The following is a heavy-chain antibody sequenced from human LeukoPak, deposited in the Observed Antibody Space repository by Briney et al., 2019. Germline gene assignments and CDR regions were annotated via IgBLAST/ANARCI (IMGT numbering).Heavy chain of an antibody. CDR1: GFTFDDYA. CDR2: ISWNSGSI. J-gene: IGHJ3*02. CDR3: AKDLNAAVVLNAFDI. Sequence: GGSLRLSCAASGFTFDDYAMHWVRQAPGKGLEWVSGISWNSGSIGCADSVKGRFTISRDNAKNSLYLQMNSLRAEDTALYYCAKDLNAAVVLNAFDIWGQGTMVTVSS. D-gene: IGHD4-23*01. V-gene: IGHV3-9*01.